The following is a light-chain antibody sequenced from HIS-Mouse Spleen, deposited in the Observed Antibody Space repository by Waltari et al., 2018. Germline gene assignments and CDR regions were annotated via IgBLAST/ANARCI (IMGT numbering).Light chain of an antibody. CDR2: WAS. CDR1: QSVLYSSNNKNY. CDR3: QQYYSTPYT. J-gene: IGKJ2*01. V-gene: IGKV4-1*01. Sequence: DIVMTQSPYSLAGSLGESATLNCKSSQSVLYSSNNKNYLAWSQQKPGQPPKLLISWASTRESGVPDRFSGSGSGTDFTLTISSLQAEDVAVYYCQQYYSTPYTFGQGTKLEIK.